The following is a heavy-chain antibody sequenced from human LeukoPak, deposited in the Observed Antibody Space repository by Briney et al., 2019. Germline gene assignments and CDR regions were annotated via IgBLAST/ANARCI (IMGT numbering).Heavy chain of an antibody. V-gene: IGHV3-66*01. CDR1: GFTVSSNY. CDR2: IFGGGST. J-gene: IGHJ4*02. CDR3: ARGPGGYDN. D-gene: IGHD3-16*01. Sequence: GGSLRLSCAASGFTVSSNYMTWVRQAPGKGLEWVSVIFGGGSTYYADSVKGRFTISRDNPKNTLFLQMNSLRVEDTAVYYCARGPGGYDNWGQGTLVTVSS.